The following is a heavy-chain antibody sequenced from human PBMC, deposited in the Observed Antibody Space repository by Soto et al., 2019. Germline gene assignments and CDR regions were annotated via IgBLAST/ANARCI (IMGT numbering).Heavy chain of an antibody. CDR2: IHYSGSA. Sequence: QVQLQESGPGLVKPSETLSLTCTVSGGSVSSGSYYWSWVRQPPGREVEWIGYIHYSGSADYNPSLNSRVTISVDTSKNQFFLKLSSVTAADTAVYFCARQSSYDSRHYHYWFDPWGQGPLVTVSS. CDR1: GGSVSSGSYY. V-gene: IGHV4-61*01. J-gene: IGHJ5*02. D-gene: IGHD3-22*01. CDR3: ARQSSYDSRHYHYWFDP.